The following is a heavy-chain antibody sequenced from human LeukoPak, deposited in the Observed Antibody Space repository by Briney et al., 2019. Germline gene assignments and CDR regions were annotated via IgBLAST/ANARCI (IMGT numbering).Heavy chain of an antibody. J-gene: IGHJ6*03. D-gene: IGHD6-19*01. V-gene: IGHV1-3*01. CDR1: GYIFSSYA. CDR2: INAGNGNT. CDR3: ARVGSGWSYYYMDV. Sequence: ALVKVSCKASGYIFSSYAIHWVRQAPGQRLEWMGWINAGNGNTKYSQEFQGRVTITRDTSASTAYMELRSLRSDDTAVYYCARVGSGWSYYYMDVWGKGTTVTVSS.